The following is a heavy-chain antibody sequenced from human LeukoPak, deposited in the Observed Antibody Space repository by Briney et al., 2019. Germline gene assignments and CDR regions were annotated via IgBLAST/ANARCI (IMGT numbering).Heavy chain of an antibody. V-gene: IGHV1-69*13. CDR3: ARSDSSGYLLDY. D-gene: IGHD3-22*01. Sequence: GASVKVSCKASGGTFSSYAISWVRQAPGQGLEWMGGIIPIFGTANYAQKFQGRVTITADESTSTTYMELSSLRSEDTAVYYCARSDSSGYLLDYWGQGTLVTVSS. J-gene: IGHJ4*02. CDR1: GGTFSSYA. CDR2: IIPIFGTA.